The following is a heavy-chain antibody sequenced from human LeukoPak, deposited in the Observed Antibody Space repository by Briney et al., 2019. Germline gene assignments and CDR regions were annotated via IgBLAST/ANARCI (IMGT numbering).Heavy chain of an antibody. CDR2: INHSGST. D-gene: IGHD6-13*01. CDR3: ARGLSIAAAGTGYAFDI. CDR1: GGAFSGYY. Sequence: SETLSLTCAVYGGAFSGYYWSWIRQTPGKGLEWIGEINHSGSTNYNPSLKSRVTISVDTPKNQFSLKLSSVTAADMAVYYCARGLSIAAAGTGYAFDIWGQGTMVTISS. V-gene: IGHV4-34*01. J-gene: IGHJ3*02.